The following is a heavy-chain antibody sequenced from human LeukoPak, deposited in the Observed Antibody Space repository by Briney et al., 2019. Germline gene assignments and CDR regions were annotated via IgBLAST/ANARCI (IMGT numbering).Heavy chain of an antibody. J-gene: IGHJ1*01. V-gene: IGHV1-69*13. D-gene: IGHD4-17*01. CDR3: AMDYGDYVSSAEYFQH. Sequence: ASVKVSCKASGCIFSSYAISWVRQAPGEGLEWMGGIIPIFGTANYAQKFQGRVTITADESTSTAYMELSSLRSEDTAVYYCAMDYGDYVSSAEYFQHWGQGTLVTVSS. CDR1: GCIFSSYA. CDR2: IIPIFGTA.